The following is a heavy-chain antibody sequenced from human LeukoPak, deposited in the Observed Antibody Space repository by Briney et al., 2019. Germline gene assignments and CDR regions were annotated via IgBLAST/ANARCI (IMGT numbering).Heavy chain of an antibody. CDR2: INPNSGDT. CDR3: AREGAGGSWAGY. CDR1: GYTFTVYY. Sequence: EASVMVSCKASGYTFTVYYIHWMRQAPGQGLEWMGWINPNSGDTNYAQKFQGRVTVTRDTSISTAFMESKGPTSDDTAVYYCAREGAGGSWAGYWGQGTLVTVSS. V-gene: IGHV1-2*02. D-gene: IGHD1-26*01. J-gene: IGHJ4*02.